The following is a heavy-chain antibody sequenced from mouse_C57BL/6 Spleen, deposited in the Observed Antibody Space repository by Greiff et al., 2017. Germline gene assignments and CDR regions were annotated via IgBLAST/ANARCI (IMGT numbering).Heavy chain of an antibody. J-gene: IGHJ2*01. D-gene: IGHD2-4*01. CDR2: IDPSDSET. V-gene: IGHV1-52*01. Sequence: QVQLQQPGAELVRPGSSVKLSCKASGYTFTSYWMHWVKQRPIQGLEWIGNIDPSDSETHYNQKFKDKATLTVDKSSSTAYMQLSSLTSEDSAVYYCARSDYDGRIFDYWGQGTTRTVSS. CDR1: GYTFTSYW. CDR3: ARSDYDGRIFDY.